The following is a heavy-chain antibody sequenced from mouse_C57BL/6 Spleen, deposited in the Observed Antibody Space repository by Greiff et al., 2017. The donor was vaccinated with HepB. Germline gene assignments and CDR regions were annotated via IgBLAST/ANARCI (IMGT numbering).Heavy chain of an antibody. D-gene: IGHD1-1*01. CDR1: GYTFTDYY. Sequence: EVQLQQSGPELVKPGASVKISCKASGYTFTDYYMNWVKQSHGKSLEWIGDINPNNGGTSYNQKFKGKATLTVDKSSSTAYMELRSLTSEDSAVYYCPISPITTEDYEFDWYFDVWGTGTTVTVSS. CDR3: PISPITTEDYEFDWYFDV. V-gene: IGHV1-26*01. CDR2: INPNNGGT. J-gene: IGHJ1*03.